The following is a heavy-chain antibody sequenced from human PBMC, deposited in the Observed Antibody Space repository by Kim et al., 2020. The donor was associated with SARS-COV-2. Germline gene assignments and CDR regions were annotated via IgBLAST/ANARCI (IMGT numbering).Heavy chain of an antibody. Sequence: ASVKVSCKASGYTFTSYGISWVRQAPGQGLEWMGWISAYNGNTNYAQKLQGRVTMTTDTSTSTAYMELRSLRSDDTAVYYCARDENYDFWSGLRSYYYYYYMDVWGKGTTVTVSS. J-gene: IGHJ6*03. D-gene: IGHD3-3*01. CDR1: GYTFTSYG. V-gene: IGHV1-18*01. CDR3: ARDENYDFWSGLRSYYYYYYMDV. CDR2: ISAYNGNT.